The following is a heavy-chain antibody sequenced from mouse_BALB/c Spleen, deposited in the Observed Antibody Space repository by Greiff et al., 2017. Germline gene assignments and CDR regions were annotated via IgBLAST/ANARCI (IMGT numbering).Heavy chain of an antibody. CDR1: GYAFTSYN. J-gene: IGHJ4*01. D-gene: IGHD2-1*01. CDR2: IDPYNGGT. Sequence: EVKLVESGPELVKPGASVKVSCKASGYAFTSYNMYWVKQSHGKSLEWIGYIDPYNGGTSYNQKFKGKATLTVDKSSSTAYMHLNSLTSEDSAVYYCARFPYGNYGAMDYWGQGTSVTVSS. V-gene: IGHV1S135*01. CDR3: ARFPYGNYGAMDY.